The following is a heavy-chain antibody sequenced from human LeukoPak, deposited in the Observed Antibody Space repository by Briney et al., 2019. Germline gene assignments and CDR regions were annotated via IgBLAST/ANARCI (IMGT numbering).Heavy chain of an antibody. J-gene: IGHJ6*02. Sequence: SETLSLTCTVSGGSISRYYWSWIRQPPGKGLQWIGYIYYSGSTNYNPSLKSRVTISVDTSKNQFSLKLSSVTAADTAVYYCARHESEGGLVPLPYGMDAWGQGTTVTVSS. CDR1: GGSISRYY. V-gene: IGHV4-59*08. CDR3: ARHESEGGLVPLPYGMDA. CDR2: IYYSGST. D-gene: IGHD3/OR15-3a*01.